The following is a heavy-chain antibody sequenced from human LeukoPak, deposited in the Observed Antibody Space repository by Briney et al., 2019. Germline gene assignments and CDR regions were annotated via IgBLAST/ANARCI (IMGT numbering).Heavy chain of an antibody. V-gene: IGHV5-51*01. CDR1: GYSFTSYW. CDR3: ASCFHYDFWSGYYAGGPCLNWFDP. D-gene: IGHD3-3*01. J-gene: IGHJ5*02. Sequence: HGESLKISCKGSGYSFTSYWIGWVRQMPGKGLEWMGIIYPGDSDTGYSPSFQGQVTISADKSISTAYLQWSSLKASDTAMYYCASCFHYDFWSGYYAGGPCLNWFDPWGQGTLVTVSS. CDR2: IYPGDSDT.